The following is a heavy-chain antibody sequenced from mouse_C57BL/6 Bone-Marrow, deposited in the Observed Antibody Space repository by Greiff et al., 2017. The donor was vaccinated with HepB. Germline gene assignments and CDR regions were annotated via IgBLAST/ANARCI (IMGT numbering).Heavy chain of an antibody. D-gene: IGHD2-2*01. J-gene: IGHJ4*01. Sequence: QVQLKESGAELVRPGASVTLSCKASGYTFTDYEMHWVKQTPVHGLEWIGAIDPETGGPAYNQKFKGKAILTADKSSSPAYMELRSLTSEDSSVYYCTRGGLPHYYAMDYWGQGTSVTVSS. CDR3: TRGGLPHYYAMDY. V-gene: IGHV1-15*01. CDR2: IDPETGGP. CDR1: GYTFTDYE.